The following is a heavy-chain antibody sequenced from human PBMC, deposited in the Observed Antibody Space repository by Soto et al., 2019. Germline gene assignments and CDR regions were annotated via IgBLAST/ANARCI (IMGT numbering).Heavy chain of an antibody. CDR1: GYTFTGYY. Sequence: GASVKVSCKASGYTFTGYYMHWVRQAPGQGLEWMGWINPNSGGTNYAQKFQGWVTMTRDTSISTAYMELSRLRSDDTAVYYCARGALIAVAGTESPYYFDYWGQGTLVTVSS. D-gene: IGHD6-19*01. J-gene: IGHJ4*02. CDR2: INPNSGGT. V-gene: IGHV1-2*04. CDR3: ARGALIAVAGTESPYYFDY.